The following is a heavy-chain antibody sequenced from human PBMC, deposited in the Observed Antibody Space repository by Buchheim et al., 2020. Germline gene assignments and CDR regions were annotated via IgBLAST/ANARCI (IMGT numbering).Heavy chain of an antibody. CDR3: TRDELRWLTIFEVDYYYYYMDV. D-gene: IGHD3-3*01. CDR1: GFTFGDYA. V-gene: IGHV3-49*04. J-gene: IGHJ6*03. CDR2: IRSKAYGGTT. Sequence: EVQLVESGGGLVQPGRSLRLSCTGSGFTFGDYAMNWVRQAPGKGLEWVGFIRSKAYGGTTEYAASVKGRFTISRDDSKSIAYLQMSSLKSEDTAKYDCTRDELRWLTIFEVDYYYYYMDVWGKGTT.